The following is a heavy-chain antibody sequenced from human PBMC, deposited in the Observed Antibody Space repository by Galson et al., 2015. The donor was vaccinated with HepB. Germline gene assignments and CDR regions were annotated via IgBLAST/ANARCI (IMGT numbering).Heavy chain of an antibody. CDR3: AKAGYSSSHVPYDILTGYLPPYYYYYGMDV. J-gene: IGHJ6*02. CDR1: GFTFSSYG. D-gene: IGHD3-9*01. V-gene: IGHV3-30*18. Sequence: SLRLSCAASGFTFSSYGMHWVRQAPGKGLEWVAVISYDGSSKYYADSVKGRFTISRDNSKNTLYLQMNSLRAEDTAVYYCAKAGYSSSHVPYDILTGYLPPYYYYYGMDVWGQGTTVTVSS. CDR2: ISYDGSSK.